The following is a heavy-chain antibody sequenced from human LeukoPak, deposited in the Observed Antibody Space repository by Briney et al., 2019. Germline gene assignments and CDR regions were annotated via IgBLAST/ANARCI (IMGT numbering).Heavy chain of an antibody. V-gene: IGHV1-8*03. D-gene: IGHD6-6*01. CDR3: ARGLSRQQLAPPGY. Sequence: ASVKVSCKASGYTFTSYDINWVRQATGQGLEWMGWMNPNSGNTGYAQKFQGRVTITRNTSISTAYMELSSLRSEDTAVYYCARGLSRQQLAPPGYWGQGTLVTVSS. CDR2: MNPNSGNT. CDR1: GYTFTSYD. J-gene: IGHJ4*02.